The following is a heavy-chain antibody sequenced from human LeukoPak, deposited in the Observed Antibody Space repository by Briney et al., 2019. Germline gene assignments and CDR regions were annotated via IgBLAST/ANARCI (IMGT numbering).Heavy chain of an antibody. CDR2: IYSGGST. J-gene: IGHJ4*02. V-gene: IGHV3-53*01. Sequence: GGSLRLSCAASGFTVSSNYMSWVRQAPGKGLEWVSVIYSGGSTYYADSVKGRFTISRDNSKNTLYLQMNSLRAEDTAVYYCAREGYCSSTSCYAGFDYWGQGTLVTVSS. D-gene: IGHD2-2*01. CDR1: GFTVSSNY. CDR3: AREGYCSSTSCYAGFDY.